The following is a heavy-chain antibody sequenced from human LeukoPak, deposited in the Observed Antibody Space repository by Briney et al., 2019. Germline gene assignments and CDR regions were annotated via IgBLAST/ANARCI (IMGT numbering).Heavy chain of an antibody. J-gene: IGHJ4*02. CDR2: IYSGGST. CDR1: GFTVSSNY. CDR3: ARGAALLWFGEPFDY. Sequence: GGSLRLSCAASGFTVSSNYMSWVRQAPGKGLEWVSVIYSGGSTYYADSVKGRFTISRDNSKNTLYLQMNSLRAEDTAVYYCARGAALLWFGEPFDYWGQGTLVTVSS. D-gene: IGHD3-10*01. V-gene: IGHV3-53*01.